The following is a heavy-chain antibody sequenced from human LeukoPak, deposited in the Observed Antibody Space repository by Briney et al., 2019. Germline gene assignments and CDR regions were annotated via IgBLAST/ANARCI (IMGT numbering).Heavy chain of an antibody. J-gene: IGHJ4*02. Sequence: GASVKVSCKASGYTFTGYYMHWVRQAPGQGLEWMGWINPNSGGTNYAQKFQGRVTMTRDTSISTAYMELSRLRSDDTAVYYCARAPLGWELPFDYWGQGTLVTVSS. V-gene: IGHV1-2*02. CDR2: INPNSGGT. CDR3: ARAPLGWELPFDY. D-gene: IGHD1-26*01. CDR1: GYTFTGYY.